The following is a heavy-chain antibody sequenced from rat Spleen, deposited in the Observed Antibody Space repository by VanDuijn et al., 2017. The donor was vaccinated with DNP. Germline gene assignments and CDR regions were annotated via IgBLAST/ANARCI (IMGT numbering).Heavy chain of an antibody. Sequence: EVQLVESGGGLVQPGRSLKLSCAASGFTFSDFYMAWVRQAPKKGLEWVATIIYDGSRTYYRDSVKGRFTISRDNAKNTQYLQMDSLRSEDTATYYCARHEDYSSYVYGFAYWGQGTLVTVSS. V-gene: IGHV5S10*01. J-gene: IGHJ3*01. D-gene: IGHD1-2*01. CDR1: GFTFSDFY. CDR2: IIYDGSRT. CDR3: ARHEDYSSYVYGFAY.